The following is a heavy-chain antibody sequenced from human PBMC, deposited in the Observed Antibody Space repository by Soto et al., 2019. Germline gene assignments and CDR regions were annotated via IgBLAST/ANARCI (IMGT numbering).Heavy chain of an antibody. Sequence: GESLKIFCKASGYSVSCYWIGWVRQMPVKGLEWIAIMYPDDSYLRYTPSFEAHVTISADKSNSTACLQWSSLKASDTAMYYCASPYLYAFETSNYYRDAFDIGRQGTLVTVS. D-gene: IGHD3-22*01. V-gene: IGHV5-51*01. CDR1: GYSVSCYW. CDR2: MYPDDSYL. J-gene: IGHJ3*02. CDR3: ASPYLYAFETSNYYRDAFDI.